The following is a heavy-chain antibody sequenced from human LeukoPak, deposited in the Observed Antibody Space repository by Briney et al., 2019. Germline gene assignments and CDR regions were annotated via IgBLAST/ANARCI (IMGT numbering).Heavy chain of an antibody. CDR2: IGTSTSYI. CDR1: GFTFSTYI. CDR3: ASSHTYSSSWYGGYYFDY. V-gene: IGHV3-21*04. D-gene: IGHD6-13*01. J-gene: IGHJ4*02. Sequence: GGSLRLSCAASGFTFSTYIMNWVRQTPGKGLEWVSSIGTSTSYIYYADSVKGRFTISRDNAKNSLYLEMNSLRAEDTAVYYCASSHTYSSSWYGGYYFDYWGQGTLVTVSS.